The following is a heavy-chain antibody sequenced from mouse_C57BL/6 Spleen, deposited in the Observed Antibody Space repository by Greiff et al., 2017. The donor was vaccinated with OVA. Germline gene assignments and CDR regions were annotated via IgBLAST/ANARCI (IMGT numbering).Heavy chain of an antibody. CDR3: ARPYYGSSYEDAMDY. J-gene: IGHJ4*01. CDR2: IYPGSGST. CDR1: GYTFTSYW. D-gene: IGHD1-1*01. Sequence: VQLQQSGAELVKPGASVKMSCKASGYTFTSYWITWVKQRPGQGLEWIGDIYPGSGSTNYNEKFKSKATLTVDTSSSTAYMQLSSLTSEDSAVYYCARPYYGSSYEDAMDYWGQGTSVTVSS. V-gene: IGHV1-55*01.